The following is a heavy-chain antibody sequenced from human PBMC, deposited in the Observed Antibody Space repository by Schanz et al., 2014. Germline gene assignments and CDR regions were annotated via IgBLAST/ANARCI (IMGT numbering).Heavy chain of an antibody. D-gene: IGHD3-3*01. J-gene: IGHJ4*02. CDR2: ISVYTGNT. CDR3: ARSAGRDFWSGYYTRFDY. V-gene: IGHV1-18*01. CDR1: GYIFINSG. Sequence: QVQLVQSGAEVKKPGATVKVSCKASGYIFINSGISWVRQAPGQGLEWVGWISVYTGNTKYGQKVQARLTMTTDTSTSTAYMELRSLRSDDTAVYYCARSAGRDFWSGYYTRFDYWGQGTLVTVSS.